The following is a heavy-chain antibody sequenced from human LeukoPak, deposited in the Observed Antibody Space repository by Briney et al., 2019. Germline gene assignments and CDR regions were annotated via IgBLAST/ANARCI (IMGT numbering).Heavy chain of an antibody. CDR2: IYYSGST. CDR1: GGSISSSSYY. J-gene: IGHJ4*02. D-gene: IGHD6-19*01. Sequence: SGTLSLTCAVSGGSISSSSYYWGWIRQPPGKGLEWIGNIYYSGSTYYNPSLKSRVAISVDTSKNQFSLKLSSVTAADTAVYYCATKRPSGWYPFSPPASGLYFDYWGQGTLVTVSS. V-gene: IGHV4-39*07. CDR3: ATKRPSGWYPFSPPASGLYFDY.